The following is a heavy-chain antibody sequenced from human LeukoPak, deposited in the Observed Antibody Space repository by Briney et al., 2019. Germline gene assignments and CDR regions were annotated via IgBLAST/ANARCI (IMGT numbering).Heavy chain of an antibody. J-gene: IGHJ4*02. Sequence: ASVKVSCKASGGTFSSYAISWVRQAPGQGLEWMGRIIPILGIANYAQKFQGRVTITADKSTSTAYMELSSLRSEDTAVYYCASSYCSGGSCYDPGLDYWGQGTLVTVSS. V-gene: IGHV1-69*04. CDR2: IIPILGIA. D-gene: IGHD2-15*01. CDR1: GGTFSSYA. CDR3: ASSYCSGGSCYDPGLDY.